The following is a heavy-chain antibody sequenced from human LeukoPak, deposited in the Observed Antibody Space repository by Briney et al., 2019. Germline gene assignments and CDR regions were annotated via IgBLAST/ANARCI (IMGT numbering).Heavy chain of an antibody. D-gene: IGHD1-20*01. CDR1: GFTFSSYA. Sequence: GGSLRLSCAASGFTFSSYAMHWVRQAPGKGLEWVAVISYDGSNKYYADSVKGRFTISKDNAKNSLFLQMNSLRVEDTAVYYCVPLNWNPPGDFDRWGQGTLVTVSS. CDR2: ISYDGSNK. CDR3: VPLNWNPPGDFDR. J-gene: IGHJ4*02. V-gene: IGHV3-30-3*01.